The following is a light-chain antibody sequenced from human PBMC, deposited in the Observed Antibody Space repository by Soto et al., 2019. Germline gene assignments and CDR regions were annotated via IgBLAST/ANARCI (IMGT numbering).Light chain of an antibody. CDR3: QQYNSYSYT. J-gene: IGKJ2*01. Sequence: DIQMTQSPSTLSASVGERVTITCRASQSISSWLAWYQQKPGNAPKLLIYDASSLESGVPSRFCGSGSGTEFTLTISSLQPDDFATYYFQQYNSYSYTFGQGTKLEIK. CDR2: DAS. V-gene: IGKV1-5*01. CDR1: QSISSW.